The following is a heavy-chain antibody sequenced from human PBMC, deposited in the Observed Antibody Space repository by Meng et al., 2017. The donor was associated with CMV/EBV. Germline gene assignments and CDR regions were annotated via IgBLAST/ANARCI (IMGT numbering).Heavy chain of an antibody. CDR3: ARAQAYSYGSLYYFDY. D-gene: IGHD5-18*01. CDR2: IQQDGNWN. V-gene: IGHV3-7*03. J-gene: IGHJ4*02. Sequence: FTFSSYWMSWVRQAPGKALGWVAHIQQDGNWNYYVHSLQGRFTISRDNAKNSLYLQLNSLRAEDPAVYCCARAQAYSYGSLYYFDYWGQGSLVTVSS. CDR1: FTFSSYW.